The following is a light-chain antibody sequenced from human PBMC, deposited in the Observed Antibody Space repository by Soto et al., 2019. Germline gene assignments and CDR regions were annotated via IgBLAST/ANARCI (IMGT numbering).Light chain of an antibody. J-gene: IGKJ1*01. V-gene: IGKV1-5*03. CDR1: QSISSW. CDR2: KAS. CDR3: QHYNSYSQT. Sequence: DIQMTQSPSTLSASVGDRVTITCRASQSISSWLAWYQQKPGKAPNLLIYKASSLESGVPSRFIGSGSGTEFTLTISSLQPDDFATYYCQHYNSYSQTFGQGNKVEIK.